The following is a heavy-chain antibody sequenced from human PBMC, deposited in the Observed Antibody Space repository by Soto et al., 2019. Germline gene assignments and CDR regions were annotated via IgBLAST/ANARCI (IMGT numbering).Heavy chain of an antibody. CDR1: GFTFSSSE. V-gene: IGHV3-48*03. CDR2: ISSSGSTR. J-gene: IGHJ3*02. D-gene: IGHD1-20*01. Sequence: PXXSLRLSCAASGFTFSSSELNWVRQAPGKGLEWVSYISSSGSTRYYAHSVKGRFTISRDNAKNSLHLQMNSLRAEDTAVYYCASGISIWGQGTMVTVSS. CDR3: ASGISI.